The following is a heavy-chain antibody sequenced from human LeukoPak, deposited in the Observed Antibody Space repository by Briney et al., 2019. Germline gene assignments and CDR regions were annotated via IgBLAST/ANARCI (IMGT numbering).Heavy chain of an antibody. Sequence: PSQTLSLTCTVSGGSISSGGYYWSWIRQHPGKGLEWIGYIYYSGTTYYNPSLKRRVTISVDTSKNQFSLKVSSVTAADTAVYYCARMNSYGYEDYWGQGTLVTVSS. V-gene: IGHV4-31*03. CDR2: IYYSGTT. CDR1: GGSISSGGYY. CDR3: ARMNSYGYEDY. J-gene: IGHJ4*02. D-gene: IGHD5-18*01.